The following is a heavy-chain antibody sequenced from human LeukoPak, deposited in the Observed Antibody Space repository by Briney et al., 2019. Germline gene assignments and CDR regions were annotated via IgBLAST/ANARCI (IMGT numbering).Heavy chain of an antibody. Sequence: PSETLSLTCSVSGGSTTGYFWTWIRQPPGKGPEWIGYVYYKGDTSYSPSLDNRVSISVDTSKKQFSLKLNSVTAADTAMYYCARHVTVTYDAFDLWGQGTMVTVSS. J-gene: IGHJ3*01. D-gene: IGHD4-11*01. CDR2: VYYKGDT. V-gene: IGHV4-59*08. CDR1: GGSTTGYF. CDR3: ARHVTVTYDAFDL.